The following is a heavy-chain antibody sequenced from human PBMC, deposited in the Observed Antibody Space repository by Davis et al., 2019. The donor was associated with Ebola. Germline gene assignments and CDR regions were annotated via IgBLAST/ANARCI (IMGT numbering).Heavy chain of an antibody. V-gene: IGHV4-39*01. CDR3: ARGRRYSYGPPRY. Sequence: SETLSLTCTVSGGSISSSSYYWGWLRQPPGQGREWIGSIYYSGSTYYNPSLKSRVTISVDTSKNQFSLKLSSVTAADTAVYYCARGRRYSYGPPRYWGQGTLVTVSS. CDR1: GGSISSSSYY. CDR2: IYYSGST. J-gene: IGHJ4*02. D-gene: IGHD5-18*01.